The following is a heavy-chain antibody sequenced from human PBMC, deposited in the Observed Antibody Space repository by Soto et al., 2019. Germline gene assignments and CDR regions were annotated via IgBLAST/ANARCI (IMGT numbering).Heavy chain of an antibody. CDR2: INPNSGGT. CDR3: ARVGGVGDTGTDYYYYGMDV. CDR1: GYTFTGYY. D-gene: IGHD1-26*01. V-gene: IGHV1-2*04. Sequence: ASVKVSCKASGYTFTGYYMHWVRQAPGQGLEWMGWINPNSGGTNYAQKFQGWVTMTRDTSISTAYMELSRLGSDDTAVYYCARVGGVGDTGTDYYYYGMDVWGQGTTVTVSS. J-gene: IGHJ6*02.